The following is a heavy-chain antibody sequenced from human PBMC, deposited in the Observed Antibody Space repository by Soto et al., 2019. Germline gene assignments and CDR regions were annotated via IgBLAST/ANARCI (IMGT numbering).Heavy chain of an antibody. Sequence: QVQLVQSGAEVKKPGSSVQVSCKASGFTFSHHSIHWVRQAPGQRLEWMGWINSDTGYTKYSQKFQARLTITWDSSAKTAYMELSSLQSEDTAVYYCVRGKEAGVWFDPWGQGTLVTVSS. J-gene: IGHJ5*02. CDR2: INSDTGYT. CDR3: VRGKEAGVWFDP. D-gene: IGHD3-10*01. CDR1: GFTFSHHS. V-gene: IGHV1-3*04.